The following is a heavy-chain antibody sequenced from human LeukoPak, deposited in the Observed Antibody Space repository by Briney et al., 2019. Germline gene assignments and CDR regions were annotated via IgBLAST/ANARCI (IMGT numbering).Heavy chain of an antibody. Sequence: GGSLRLSCAASGFTFSSYSMNWVRQAPGRGLEWVSYISSSSSSMYSADSVKGRFTISRDNAKNSLYLQMNSLRAEDTAVYYCARDRRGAFDIWGQGTVVTVSS. CDR1: GFTFSSYS. CDR3: ARDRRGAFDI. CDR2: ISSSSSSM. D-gene: IGHD5-12*01. J-gene: IGHJ3*02. V-gene: IGHV3-48*04.